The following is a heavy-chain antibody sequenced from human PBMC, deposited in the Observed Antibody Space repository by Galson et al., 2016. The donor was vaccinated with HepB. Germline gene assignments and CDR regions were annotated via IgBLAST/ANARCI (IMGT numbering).Heavy chain of an antibody. V-gene: IGHV1-69*13. CDR3: ARSHLRHCSGVSCYSSLVLHD. D-gene: IGHD2-15*01. Sequence: SVKVSCKASGGSFSNYAVSWVRQAPGQGLEWMGGIIPIFGTGTYAQRFQGRVTITADESTTTASMELSSLRSEDTAVYYCARSHLRHCSGVSCYSSLVLHDWGQGTLVTVSS. CDR1: GGSFSNYA. CDR2: IIPIFGTG. J-gene: IGHJ1*01.